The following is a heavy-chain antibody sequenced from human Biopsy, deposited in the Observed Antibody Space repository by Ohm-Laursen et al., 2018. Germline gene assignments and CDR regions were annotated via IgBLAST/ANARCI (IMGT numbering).Heavy chain of an antibody. Sequence: PSLNASCKASGVTLATYHIHCGRQAPGQRVEWMGVFSPCGATTSFSQKFQGRITMTRDTSTGTVYMDLNSLESKETAVYYWARAGVGSDGTDSCYCGMDVWGPGTPVTVSS. V-gene: IGHV1-46*01. J-gene: IGHJ6*02. CDR2: FSPCGATT. D-gene: IGHD5-24*01. CDR3: ARAGVGSDGTDSCYCGMDV. CDR1: GVTLATYH.